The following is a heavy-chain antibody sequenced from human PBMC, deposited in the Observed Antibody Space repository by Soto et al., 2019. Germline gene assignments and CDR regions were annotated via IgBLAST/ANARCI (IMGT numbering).Heavy chain of an antibody. D-gene: IGHD6-19*01. CDR2: IWYDGSNK. J-gene: IGHJ6*03. CDR3: ASTYSSGWYPQGDYYYMDV. V-gene: IGHV3-33*01. Sequence: GGSLRLSCAASGFTFSSYGMHWVRQAPGKGLEWVAVIWYDGSNKYYADSVKGRFTISRDNSKNTLYLQMNSLRAEDTAVYYCASTYSSGWYPQGDYYYMDVWGKGTTVTVSS. CDR1: GFTFSSYG.